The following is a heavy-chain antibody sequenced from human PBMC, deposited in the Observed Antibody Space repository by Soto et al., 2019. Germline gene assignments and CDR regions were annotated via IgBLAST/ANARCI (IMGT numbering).Heavy chain of an antibody. D-gene: IGHD3-9*01. CDR1: GASVSSAGYY. Sequence: PSETLSLTCTISGASVSSAGYYWSWIRQPPGKGLEWIGYIYYSGSTNYNPSLKSRVTMSVDTSKNQFSLKLSSVTAVDTAVYYCARTEQYYDILTGYYAYYYYGMDVWGQGTTVTVSS. V-gene: IGHV4-61*08. CDR3: ARTEQYYDILTGYYAYYYYGMDV. J-gene: IGHJ6*02. CDR2: IYYSGST.